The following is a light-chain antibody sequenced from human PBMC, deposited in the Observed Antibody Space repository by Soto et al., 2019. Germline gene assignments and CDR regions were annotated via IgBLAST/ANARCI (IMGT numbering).Light chain of an antibody. CDR2: EVN. J-gene: IGLJ1*01. Sequence: QSVLTQPASVSASPGQSITISCTGTSSDIGAYNYVSRYQQHPGKAPKLMIYEVNNRPSGVSNRFSGSKSGSTASLTISGLQADDEADYYCSSYTSTSTLAYVFGTGTKVTVL. V-gene: IGLV2-14*01. CDR3: SSYTSTSTLAYV. CDR1: SSDIGAYNY.